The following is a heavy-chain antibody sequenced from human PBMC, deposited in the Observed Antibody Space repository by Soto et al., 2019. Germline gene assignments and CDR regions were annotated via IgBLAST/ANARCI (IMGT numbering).Heavy chain of an antibody. V-gene: IGHV5-51*01. CDR2: IYPDDSDT. CDR1: GYSFSNFW. Sequence: EVQLVQSGPEVRKPGESLKISCQASGYSFSNFWIAWVRQMPGEGLEWLGIIYPDDSDTRYSPSFLGQVTISADKSIKTTYLQWSSLKASDTAIHFCASSVLVTSTMNYFDLWGQGTLVTVSS. J-gene: IGHJ4*02. CDR3: ASSVLVTSTMNYFDL. D-gene: IGHD2-8*02.